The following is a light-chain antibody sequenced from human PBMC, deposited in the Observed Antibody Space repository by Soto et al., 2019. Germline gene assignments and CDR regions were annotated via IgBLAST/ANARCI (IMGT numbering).Light chain of an antibody. CDR2: DVT. Sequence: QSALTQPPSASGSPGQSVTISCTGTSSDVGTHGYVSWYQQHAGKAPKLVIYDVTKRPSGVPDRFSGSKSGNTASLTVSGLRAEDEADYYCMCYAGGNNWVFGGGTKVTVL. CDR1: SSDVGTHGY. CDR3: MCYAGGNNWV. J-gene: IGLJ3*02. V-gene: IGLV2-8*01.